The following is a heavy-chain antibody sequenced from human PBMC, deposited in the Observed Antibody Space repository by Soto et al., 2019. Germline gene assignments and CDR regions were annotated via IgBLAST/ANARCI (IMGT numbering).Heavy chain of an antibody. Sequence: SETLSLTCTVSGHSISSSNYYWGWIRQPPGKGLEWIGSIFYSGFTYDNPSLKSRVTMSVDRSKNQFSLKLTSVTAADTAVYYCARGQAAAGRPHSYYFDYWSQGTLVTVSS. V-gene: IGHV4-39*01. CDR1: GHSISSSNYY. CDR2: IFYSGFT. J-gene: IGHJ4*02. CDR3: ARGQAAAGRPHSYYFDY. D-gene: IGHD6-13*01.